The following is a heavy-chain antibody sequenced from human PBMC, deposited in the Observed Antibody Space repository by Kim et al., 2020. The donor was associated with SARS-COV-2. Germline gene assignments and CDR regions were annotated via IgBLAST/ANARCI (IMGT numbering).Heavy chain of an antibody. Sequence: SVKDRVTISRDNSKNTVYLQMNSLRAEDTAVYYCARDRDGYSYGSSGMDVWGQGTTVTVSS. CDR3: ARDRDGYSYGSSGMDV. V-gene: IGHV3-30*07. D-gene: IGHD5-18*01. J-gene: IGHJ6*02.